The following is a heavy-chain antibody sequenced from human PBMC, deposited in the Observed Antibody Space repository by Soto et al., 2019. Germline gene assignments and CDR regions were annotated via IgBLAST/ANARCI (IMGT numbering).Heavy chain of an antibody. Sequence: GGSLRLSCVASGFSFDDFVMNWVRQRPGKGLEWVSSVSWNSGAKLYADSVKGRFAISRDSAKKSVYLQMNSLRPDDTAFYYCAKGVATAVPALDYWGQGTLVTAPQ. CDR2: VSWNSGAK. CDR3: AKGVATAVPALDY. V-gene: IGHV3-9*01. CDR1: GFSFDDFV. D-gene: IGHD2-21*02. J-gene: IGHJ4*02.